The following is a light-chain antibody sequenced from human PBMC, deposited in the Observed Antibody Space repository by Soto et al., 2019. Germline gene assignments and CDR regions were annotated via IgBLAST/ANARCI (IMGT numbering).Light chain of an antibody. CDR3: QQFDNVPLT. V-gene: IGKV1-33*01. Sequence: DIPMTQSPSSLSASVGDRVTITCQARQAISNYLNWYQQKPGKAPKLLIYDASNLATGVPSRFSGSGSGTDFTFTISSLHPEDIATYYCQQFDNVPLTFGGGTKVEIK. J-gene: IGKJ4*01. CDR2: DAS. CDR1: QAISNY.